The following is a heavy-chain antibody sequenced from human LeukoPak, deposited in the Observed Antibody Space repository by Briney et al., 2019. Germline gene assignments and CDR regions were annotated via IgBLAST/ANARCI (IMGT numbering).Heavy chain of an antibody. CDR2: IYPGGSET. Sequence: GESLKISCKSSGYNFPNYWIGWVRQMPGKGLEWMGIIYPGGSETRYSPSFQGQVTISADKSTSTAYLQWSSLKASDTAVYYCARHLVYIGPCPDYWGQGTLVTVSS. V-gene: IGHV5-51*01. J-gene: IGHJ4*02. CDR1: GYNFPNYW. D-gene: IGHD5-12*01. CDR3: ARHLVYIGPCPDY.